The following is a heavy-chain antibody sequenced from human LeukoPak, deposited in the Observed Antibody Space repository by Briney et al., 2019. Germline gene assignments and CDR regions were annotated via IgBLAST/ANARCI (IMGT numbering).Heavy chain of an antibody. D-gene: IGHD1-26*01. CDR1: GGSISSYY. CDR3: ARDKWELYDY. Sequence: SETLSLTCTVSGGSISSYYWSWIRQPPGKGLEWIGYIYYSGSTNYNPSLKSRVTISVDTSKNQFSLKLSSVTAADTAVYYCARDKWELYDYWGQGTLVTVSS. V-gene: IGHV4-59*01. J-gene: IGHJ4*02. CDR2: IYYSGST.